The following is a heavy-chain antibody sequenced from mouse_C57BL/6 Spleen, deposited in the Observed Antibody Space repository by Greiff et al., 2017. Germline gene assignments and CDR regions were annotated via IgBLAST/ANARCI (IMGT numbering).Heavy chain of an antibody. CDR3: ARDDYYGSRYAMDY. J-gene: IGHJ4*01. Sequence: EVKVVESEGGLVQPGGSMKLSCTASGFTFSDYYMAWVRQVPEKGLEWVANINYDGSSTDYLDSLKSRFTISRDNAKTILYLQMSSLKSEYTATYYCARDDYYGSRYAMDYWGQGTSVTVSS. D-gene: IGHD1-1*01. V-gene: IGHV5-16*01. CDR2: INYDGSST. CDR1: GFTFSDYY.